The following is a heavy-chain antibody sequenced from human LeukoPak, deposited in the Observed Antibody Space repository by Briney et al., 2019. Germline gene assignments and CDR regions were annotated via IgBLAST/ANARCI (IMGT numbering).Heavy chain of an antibody. J-gene: IGHJ4*02. D-gene: IGHD2-8*02. V-gene: IGHV6-1*01. CDR1: GDSVSNNSAV. CDR2: TYYRSKWYN. Sequence: SQTLSLTCAISGDSVSNNSAVWNWIRQSPSRGLEWLGRTYYRSKWYNDYGASVKSRITVNLDTSKNQFSLQLNSVTPEDTAVYYCVRSQYWRFDDWGQGTLVTVSS. CDR3: VRSQYWRFDD.